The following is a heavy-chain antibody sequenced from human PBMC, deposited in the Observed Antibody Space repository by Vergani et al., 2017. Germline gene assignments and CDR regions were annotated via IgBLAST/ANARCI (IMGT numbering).Heavy chain of an antibody. V-gene: IGHV1-69*18. D-gene: IGHD2-2*01. CDR1: GGTFSSYA. CDR2: IIPIFGTA. CDR3: ASGCSSTSCYEVNWFDP. Sequence: QVQLVQSGAEVKKPGSSVKVSCKASGGTFSSYAISWVRQAPGQGLEWMGRIIPIFGTANYAQKFQGRVTITADESTSTAYMELSSLRSEYPAVYYCASGCSSTSCYEVNWFDPWGQGTLVTVSS. J-gene: IGHJ5*02.